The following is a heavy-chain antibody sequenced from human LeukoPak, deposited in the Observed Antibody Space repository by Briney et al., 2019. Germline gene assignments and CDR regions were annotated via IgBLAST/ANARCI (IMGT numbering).Heavy chain of an antibody. Sequence: SETLSLTCTVSGGSISSYYWSWIRRPPGKGLEWIGYIYYSGSTNYNPSLKSRVTISVDTSKNQFSLKLSSVTAADTAVYYCATRIAVAGPDYWGQGTLVTVSS. V-gene: IGHV4-59*08. CDR3: ATRIAVAGPDY. CDR1: GGSISSYY. D-gene: IGHD6-19*01. CDR2: IYYSGST. J-gene: IGHJ4*02.